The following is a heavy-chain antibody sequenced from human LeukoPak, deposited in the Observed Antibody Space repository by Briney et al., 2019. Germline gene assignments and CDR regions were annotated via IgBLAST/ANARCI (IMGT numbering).Heavy chain of an antibody. CDR2: IKQDGSEK. Sequence: PGGSLRLSCAASGFTLSSYWMTWVRQTPGKGLGWVAKIKQDGSEKYYVGSVKDRFTITRDNAKNSLYLKMNSLRAEYTAVYYCARGGQLLWFGEAEDYWGQGTLVTVSS. J-gene: IGHJ4*02. CDR1: GFTLSSYW. D-gene: IGHD3-10*01. V-gene: IGHV3-7*01. CDR3: ARGGQLLWFGEAEDY.